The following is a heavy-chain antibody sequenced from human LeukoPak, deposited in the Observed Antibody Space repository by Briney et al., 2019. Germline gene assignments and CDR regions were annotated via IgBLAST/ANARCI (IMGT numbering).Heavy chain of an antibody. CDR1: GFTFSIYS. J-gene: IGHJ3*02. V-gene: IGHV3-30-3*01. CDR3: ARDVNAVVAIHASDI. D-gene: IGHD4-23*01. CDR2: ISYDGGNK. Sequence: GGSLRLSCAASGFTFSIYSMHWVRQAPGKGLEWVAAISYDGGNKYYADSVKGRFTISRDNYENTLYLQMNILRTEDTALYYCARDVNAVVAIHASDIWGQGTMVTVSS.